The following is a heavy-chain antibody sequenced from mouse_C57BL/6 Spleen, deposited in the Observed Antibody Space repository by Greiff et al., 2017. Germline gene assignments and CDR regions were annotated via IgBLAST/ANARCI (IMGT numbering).Heavy chain of an antibody. J-gene: IGHJ4*01. CDR1: GYTFTDYY. D-gene: IGHD3-3*01. CDR3: ARGGTRDYDAMDY. V-gene: IGHV1-19*01. CDR2: INPYNGGT. Sequence: VQLQQSGPVLVKPGASVKMSCKASGYTFTDYYMNWVKQSHGKSLEWIGVINPYNGGTSYNQKFKGKATLTVDKSSSTAYMELNSLTSEDSAVYYCARGGTRDYDAMDYWGQGTSVTVSS.